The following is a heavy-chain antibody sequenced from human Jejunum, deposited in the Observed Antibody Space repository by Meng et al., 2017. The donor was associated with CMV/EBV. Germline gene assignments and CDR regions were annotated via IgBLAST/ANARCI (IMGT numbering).Heavy chain of an antibody. V-gene: IGHV4-30-4*08. D-gene: IGHD5-18*01. CDR3: ARVGGYSYGYHAIDI. Sequence: SISSGNYYWSWIRQPPGKDLEWIGYIFHSGSTYYNPSLKSRVTISVDVSKNQFSLKLNSVTAADTAVYYCARVGGYSYGYHAIDIWGQGTMVTVSS. CDR1: SISSGNYY. CDR2: IFHSGST. J-gene: IGHJ3*02.